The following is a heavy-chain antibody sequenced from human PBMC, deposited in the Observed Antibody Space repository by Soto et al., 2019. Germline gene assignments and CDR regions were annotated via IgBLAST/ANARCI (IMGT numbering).Heavy chain of an antibody. Sequence: PSETLSLTCTVSGGSMSSYYWTWIRQPAGRGLEWIGRVYSSGGTHYSPSLKSRVTISLDTSKNQFSLRLLSVTDADTAVYLCARGQRFSDWFDPWGQGTLVTVSS. D-gene: IGHD3-3*01. CDR2: VYSSGGT. V-gene: IGHV4-4*07. CDR3: ARGQRFSDWFDP. CDR1: GGSMSSYY. J-gene: IGHJ5*02.